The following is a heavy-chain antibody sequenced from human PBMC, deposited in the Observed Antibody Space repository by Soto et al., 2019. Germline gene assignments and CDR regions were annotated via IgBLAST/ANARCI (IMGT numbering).Heavy chain of an antibody. Sequence: SETLSLTCAVSGDSINSTDWWNWVRQSPGKGLEWIGEIYHGGNIYYNPSLKSRVTISMDKSKNQFSLNLFYVTAADTAVYYCARDYDFWSGYGPNGMDVWGQGTTVTVSS. D-gene: IGHD3-3*01. J-gene: IGHJ6*02. CDR3: ARDYDFWSGYGPNGMDV. V-gene: IGHV4-4*02. CDR2: IYHGGNI. CDR1: GDSINSTDW.